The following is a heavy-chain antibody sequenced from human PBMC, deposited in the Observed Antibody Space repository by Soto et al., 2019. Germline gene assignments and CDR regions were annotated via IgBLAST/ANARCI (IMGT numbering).Heavy chain of an antibody. CDR1: GYTFSDYY. V-gene: IGHV1-2*02. J-gene: IGHJ1*01. CDR3: ARGTRTQLWLHFAH. CDR2: ISPNSGAT. D-gene: IGHD5-12*01. Sequence: ASVKVSCKASGYTFSDYYLHWVRQAPGQGLEWMGWISPNSGATEYAPKFQGRVTMTTDTSISTAFLKLASLRPDDTAIYYCARGTRTQLWLHFAHWGQVTLVTVSA.